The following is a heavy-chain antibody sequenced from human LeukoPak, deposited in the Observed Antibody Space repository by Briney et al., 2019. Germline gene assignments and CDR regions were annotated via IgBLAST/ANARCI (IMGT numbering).Heavy chain of an antibody. J-gene: IGHJ4*02. Sequence: GGSLRLSCAASGFTFSNAWMSWVRQAPGKGLEWVGRIKSKTDGGTTDYAAPVKGRFTISRDDSKHTLYLQMNSLKTEDTAVYYCTRSTYYYDSSGYYFVGVNDYWGQGTLVTVSS. CDR3: TRSTYYYDSSGYYFVGVNDY. V-gene: IGHV3-15*01. CDR1: GFTFSNAW. CDR2: IKSKTDGGTT. D-gene: IGHD3-22*01.